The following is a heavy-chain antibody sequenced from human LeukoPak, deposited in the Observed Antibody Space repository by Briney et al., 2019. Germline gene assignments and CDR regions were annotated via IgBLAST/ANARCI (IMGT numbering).Heavy chain of an antibody. V-gene: IGHV3-23*01. CDR3: AKGGIAAAAGFWGDY. Sequence: GGSLRLSCAASGFTFSSYAMSWVRQAPGKGLEWVSAIRGSGGSTYYADSVKGRFTISRDNPKNTLYLQMNSLRAEDTAVYYCAKGGIAAAAGFWGDYWGQGALVTVSS. D-gene: IGHD6-13*01. CDR2: IRGSGGST. J-gene: IGHJ4*02. CDR1: GFTFSSYA.